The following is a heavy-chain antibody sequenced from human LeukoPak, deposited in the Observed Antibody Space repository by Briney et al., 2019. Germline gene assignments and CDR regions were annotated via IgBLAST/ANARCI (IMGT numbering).Heavy chain of an antibody. V-gene: IGHV5-10-1*01. Sequence: HGESLKISCKGSGYSFTSYWISRVRQMPGKGLEWMGRIDPSDSYTNYSPSFQGHVAISADKSISTAYLQWSSLKASDTAMYYCATDYGSGSYSYWGQGTLVTVSS. CDR2: IDPSDSYT. CDR1: GYSFTSYW. J-gene: IGHJ4*02. CDR3: ATDYGSGSYSY. D-gene: IGHD3-10*01.